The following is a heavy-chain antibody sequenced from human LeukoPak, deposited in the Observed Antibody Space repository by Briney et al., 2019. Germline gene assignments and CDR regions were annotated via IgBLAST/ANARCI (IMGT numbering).Heavy chain of an antibody. CDR2: IYYSGST. Sequence: SETLSLTCTVSGGPLRSYYWSWIREPPGKGLELIGYIYYSGSTNYNPSLKSRVTISVDTSKNQFSLKLSSVTAADTAVYYCARGWSDNWNDGSLYDYWGQGTLVTVSS. V-gene: IGHV4-59*01. CDR1: GGPLRSYY. CDR3: ARGWSDNWNDGSLYDY. D-gene: IGHD1-20*01. J-gene: IGHJ4*02.